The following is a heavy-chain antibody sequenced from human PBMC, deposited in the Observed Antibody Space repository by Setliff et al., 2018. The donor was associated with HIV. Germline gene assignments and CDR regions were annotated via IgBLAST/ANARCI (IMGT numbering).Heavy chain of an antibody. J-gene: IGHJ4*02. Sequence: SETLSLTCSVSGGSINSYYWSWIRQPPGKGLECVGYIYYSGGTTYNPSLKSRVTISVDTSKNQFSLKLTSVTVAYTAVYYCAGYTSGWYAPYWGQGTLVTVSS. CDR2: IYYSGGT. CDR3: AGYTSGWYAPY. V-gene: IGHV4-59*01. D-gene: IGHD6-19*01. CDR1: GGSINSYY.